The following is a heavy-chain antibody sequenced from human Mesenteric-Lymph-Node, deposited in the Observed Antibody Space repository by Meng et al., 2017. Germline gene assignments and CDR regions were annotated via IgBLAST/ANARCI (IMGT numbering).Heavy chain of an antibody. D-gene: IGHD4-17*01. CDR2: IWYDGSNE. Sequence: GESLKISCAASGFTFSSYGMHWVRQAPGKGLEWVSDIWYDGSNEYYADSVRGRFTISRDNSRNTLYLQMNGLRVEDTAVYYCAGDSGSYGDYNFHYYSYGMDVWGQGTTVTVSS. CDR3: AGDSGSYGDYNFHYYSYGMDV. J-gene: IGHJ6*02. CDR1: GFTFSSYG. V-gene: IGHV3-33*01.